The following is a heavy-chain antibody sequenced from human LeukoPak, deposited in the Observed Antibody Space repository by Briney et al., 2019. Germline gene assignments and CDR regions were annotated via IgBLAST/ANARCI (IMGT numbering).Heavy chain of an antibody. CDR3: ARDLSSGWIYYYYGMDV. CDR1: GYTFTGYY. J-gene: IGHJ6*02. D-gene: IGHD6-19*01. Sequence: ASVKVSCKASGYTFTGYYMHWVRQAPGQGLEWMGWINPNCGGTNYAQKFQGRVTMTRDTSISTAYMELSRLRSDDTAVYYCARDLSSGWIYYYYGMDVWGQGTTVTVSS. V-gene: IGHV1-2*02. CDR2: INPNCGGT.